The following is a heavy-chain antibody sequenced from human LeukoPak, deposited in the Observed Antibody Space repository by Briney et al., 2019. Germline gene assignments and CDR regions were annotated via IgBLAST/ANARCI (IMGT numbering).Heavy chain of an antibody. V-gene: IGHV4-39*01. Sequence: SETLSLTCIVSGVSISSSYYYWGWIRQPPGTGLEWIGSIYYSGSTYYNPSLKSRVTISVDTSNNQFSLKLTSVTAADTAAYYCAKSGGYGLIDYWGQGTLVTVSS. CDR3: AKSGGYGLIDY. D-gene: IGHD1-26*01. CDR1: GVSISSSYYY. J-gene: IGHJ4*02. CDR2: IYYSGST.